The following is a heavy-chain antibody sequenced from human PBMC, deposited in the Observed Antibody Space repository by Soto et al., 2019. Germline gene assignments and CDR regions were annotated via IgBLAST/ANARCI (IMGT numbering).Heavy chain of an antibody. CDR2: IYYSGST. J-gene: IGHJ6*02. CDR1: GGSVSSGSYY. D-gene: IGHD6-13*01. CDR3: ARDLGAAAGYYGMDV. V-gene: IGHV4-61*01. Sequence: PSETLSLTCTVSGGSVSSGSYYWSWIRQPPGKGLEWIGYIYYSGSTNYNPSLKSRVTISVDTSKNQFSLKLSSVTAADTAVYYCARDLGAAAGYYGMDVWGQGTTVTVSS.